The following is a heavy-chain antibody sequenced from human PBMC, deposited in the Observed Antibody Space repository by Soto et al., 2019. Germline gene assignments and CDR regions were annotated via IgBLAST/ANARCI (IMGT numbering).Heavy chain of an antibody. CDR1: GGSISSGGYY. J-gene: IGHJ4*02. D-gene: IGHD2-2*01. CDR2: IYYSGST. CDR3: ARGRGAGAVPAESSN. Sequence: PSETLSLTCTVSGGSISSGGYYWSWIRQHPGKGLEWIGYIYYSGSTYYNPSLKSRVTISVDTSKNQFSLKLSSVTAADTAVYYWARGRGAGAVPAESSNWGQGTLVTVSS. V-gene: IGHV4-31*03.